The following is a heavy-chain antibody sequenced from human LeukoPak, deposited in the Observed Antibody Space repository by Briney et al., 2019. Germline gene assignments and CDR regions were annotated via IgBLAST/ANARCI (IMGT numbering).Heavy chain of an antibody. J-gene: IGHJ4*02. D-gene: IGHD2-2*01. V-gene: IGHV4-59*01. CDR3: ARESVVPAAYFDY. CDR2: IYYSVST. Sequence: SETLSLTCTVSGVSISRYYWSWIRQPPGKGLEWNGYIYYSVSTNYNPSLKSRVTISVDTSKNQFSLKLSSVTAADTAVYYCARESVVPAAYFDYWGQGTLVTVSS. CDR1: GVSISRYY.